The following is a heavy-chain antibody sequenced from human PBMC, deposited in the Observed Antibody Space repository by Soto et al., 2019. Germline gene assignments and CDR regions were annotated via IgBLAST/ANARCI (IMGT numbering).Heavy chain of an antibody. CDR1: GFTFSSYA. Sequence: QVQLVESGGGVVQPGRSLRLSCAASGFTFSSYAMHWVRQAPGKGLEWVAVISYDGSNKYYADSVKGRFTICRDNSKNTLYLQMNSLRAEDTAVYYCARDLYYDYYYYGMDVWGQGTTVTVSS. J-gene: IGHJ6*02. CDR2: ISYDGSNK. V-gene: IGHV3-30-3*01. CDR3: ARDLYYDYYYYGMDV. D-gene: IGHD3-22*01.